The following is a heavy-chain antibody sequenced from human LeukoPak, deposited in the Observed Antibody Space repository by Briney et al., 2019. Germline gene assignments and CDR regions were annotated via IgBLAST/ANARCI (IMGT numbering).Heavy chain of an antibody. CDR1: GYTFTGYY. Sequence: ASVKVSCKASGYTFTGYYMHWVRQAPGQGLEWMGWINPNSGGTNYAQKFQGRVTMTRDTSICTAYMELSRLRSDDTAVYYCARDRSGLSPRAYYFDYWGQGTLVTVSS. CDR3: ARDRSGLSPRAYYFDY. V-gene: IGHV1-2*02. D-gene: IGHD3-3*01. CDR2: INPNSGGT. J-gene: IGHJ4*02.